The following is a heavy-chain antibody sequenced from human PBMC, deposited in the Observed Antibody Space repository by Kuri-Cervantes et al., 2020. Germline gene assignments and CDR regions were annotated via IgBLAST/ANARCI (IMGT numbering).Heavy chain of an antibody. CDR3: AKLQYSSFLYDY. J-gene: IGHJ4*02. Sequence: GESLKIPCAASGFTLSSYAMSWVRQAPGKGLEWVSAIRGSGGRTYYADSVKGRFTISRENSKSTLYLQMNSLRAEDTAVYYCAKLQYSSFLYDYWGQGTLVTVSS. D-gene: IGHD6-6*01. CDR2: IRGSGGRT. CDR1: GFTLSSYA. V-gene: IGHV3-23*01.